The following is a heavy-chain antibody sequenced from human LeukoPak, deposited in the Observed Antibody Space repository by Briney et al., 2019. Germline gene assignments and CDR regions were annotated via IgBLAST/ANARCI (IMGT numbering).Heavy chain of an antibody. V-gene: IGHV1-18*01. CDR1: GYTFTTYG. CDR2: ISAYSGST. J-gene: IGHJ4*02. CDR3: ARHYGGTFFDY. Sequence: GASVKVSCKASGYTFTTYGISWVRQAPGQGLEWMGWISAYSGSTNYAQNLQGRVTMTTDTSMSTAYMELRSLRSDDTAVYYCARHYGGTFFDYWGQGTLVTVSS. D-gene: IGHD4-23*01.